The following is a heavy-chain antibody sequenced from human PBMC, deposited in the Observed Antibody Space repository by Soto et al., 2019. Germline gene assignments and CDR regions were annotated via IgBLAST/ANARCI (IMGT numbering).Heavy chain of an antibody. D-gene: IGHD6-6*01. CDR3: AREFRSKYSSSPFDP. CDR2: IYYSGST. V-gene: IGHV4-31*03. CDR1: GGSISSGGYY. Sequence: SETLSLTCTVSGGSISSGGYYWSWIRQHPGKGLEWIGYIYYSGSTYYNPSLKSRVTISVDTSKNQFSLKLSSVTAADTAVYYCAREFRSKYSSSPFDPWGQGTLVSVSS. J-gene: IGHJ5*02.